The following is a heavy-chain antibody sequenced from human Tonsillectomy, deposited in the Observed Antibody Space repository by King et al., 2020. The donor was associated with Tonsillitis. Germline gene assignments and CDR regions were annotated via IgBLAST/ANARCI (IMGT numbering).Heavy chain of an antibody. J-gene: IGHJ6*03. CDR1: GGSIISRSYY. V-gene: IGHV4-39*01. Sequence: QLQESGPGLVKPSETLSLRCTVSGGSIISRSYYWGWIRQPPGKGLEWIGSVHDSGITYHNPTLRSRVTLSVDTTKNQFSMKRNTVIAADTATYYCVRLIYYYLYMDVWGKGTAVTVS. CDR2: VHDSGIT. CDR3: VRLIYYYLYMDV.